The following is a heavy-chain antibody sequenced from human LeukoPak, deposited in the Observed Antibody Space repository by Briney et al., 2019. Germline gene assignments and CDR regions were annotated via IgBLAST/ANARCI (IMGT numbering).Heavy chain of an antibody. D-gene: IGHD4-11*01. Sequence: GGSLRLSCAASGFTFINYAVTWVRQAPGKGLEWVSVISGSGGSTYYADSVKGRFTISRDNTRNFLYLQMSSLRVEDTAVYYCVRAVTGSRNAFDVWGQGTMVTVSS. CDR3: VRAVTGSRNAFDV. CDR1: GFTFINYA. J-gene: IGHJ3*01. CDR2: ISGSGGST. V-gene: IGHV3-23*01.